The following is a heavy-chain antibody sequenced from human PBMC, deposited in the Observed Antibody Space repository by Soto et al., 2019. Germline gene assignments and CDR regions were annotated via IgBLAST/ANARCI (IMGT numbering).Heavy chain of an antibody. J-gene: IGHJ4*02. D-gene: IGHD2-15*01. V-gene: IGHV4-31*03. Sequence: SETLSLTCTVSGGSISSGGYYWSWIRQHPGKGLEWIGYIYNSGSTYYNPSLKRRVTISVDTSKNQFALKLSSVTAADTAVYYCARDRVSGGKSLGEYWGQGTLVTVSS. CDR1: GGSISSGGYY. CDR2: IYNSGST. CDR3: ARDRVSGGKSLGEY.